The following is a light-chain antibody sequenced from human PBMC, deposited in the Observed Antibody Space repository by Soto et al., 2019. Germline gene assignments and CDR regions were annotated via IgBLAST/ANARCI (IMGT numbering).Light chain of an antibody. V-gene: IGKV1-39*01. J-gene: IGKJ3*01. Sequence: EIQMNQSPSSLSASVGDRVTITCRASQSISSYLNWYQQKPGKAPKLLIYAASSLQSVVPSRFSGSGSGTDFTLTISSLQPEDFATYYCQQSYSTPFTFGPETKVHI. CDR1: QSISSY. CDR2: AAS. CDR3: QQSYSTPFT.